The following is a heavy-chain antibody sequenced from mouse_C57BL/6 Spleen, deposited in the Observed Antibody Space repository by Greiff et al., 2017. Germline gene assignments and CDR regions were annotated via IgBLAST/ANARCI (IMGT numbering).Heavy chain of an antibody. CDR2: IYPGSGNT. Sequence: QVQLQQSGAELVRPGASVKLSCKASGYTFTDYYINWVKQRPGQGLEWIARIYPGSGNTYYNEKFKGKATLTAEKSSSTAYMQLSSLTSEDSAVYFCARYGTTIEGYYYAMDYWGQGTSVTVSS. CDR3: ARYGTTIEGYYYAMDY. V-gene: IGHV1-76*01. D-gene: IGHD2-1*01. CDR1: GYTFTDYY. J-gene: IGHJ4*01.